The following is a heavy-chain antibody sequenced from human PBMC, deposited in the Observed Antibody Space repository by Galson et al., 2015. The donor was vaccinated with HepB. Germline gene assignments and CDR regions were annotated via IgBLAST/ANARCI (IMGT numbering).Heavy chain of an antibody. Sequence: SLRLSCAASGFAFSRYAMSWVRQAPGKGLEWVSAISGSGYTTYYGDSAEGRFTISRDNSKNTLYLQMNSLRAEDTAIYYCATAYRWSGGRCDSLGDYWGQGTLVTVSS. CDR3: ATAYRWSGGRCDSLGDY. CDR1: GFAFSRYA. V-gene: IGHV3-23*01. D-gene: IGHD2-15*01. CDR2: ISGSGYTT. J-gene: IGHJ4*02.